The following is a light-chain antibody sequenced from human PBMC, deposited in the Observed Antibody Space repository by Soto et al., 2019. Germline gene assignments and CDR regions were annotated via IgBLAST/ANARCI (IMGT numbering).Light chain of an antibody. V-gene: IGKV3-15*01. CDR3: QQYNDWPPLT. Sequence: EIVLTQSPAPLSLSQGERATLSCRSSQSITNYLGWYQQKPGQAPTLLSYGASTRATGIPARFSGSGAGTEFTLTITSLQSEDFSLYFCQQYNDWPPLTLGGGTKVDIK. CDR1: QSITNY. CDR2: GAS. J-gene: IGKJ4*01.